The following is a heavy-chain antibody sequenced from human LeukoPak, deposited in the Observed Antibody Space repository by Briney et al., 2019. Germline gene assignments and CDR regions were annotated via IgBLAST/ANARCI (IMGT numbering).Heavy chain of an antibody. D-gene: IGHD5-18*01. V-gene: IGHV4-38-2*01. CDR1: GYSISSGYY. CDR3: ARGDTAVAHYFTT. Sequence: SETLSLTCAVSGYSISSGYYWGWIRQPPGKGLEWIGSIYHSGSTYYNPSLKSRVTISVDTSKNQFSLKLSSVTAADTAVYYCARGDTAVAHYFTTGAREPWSPSPQ. CDR2: IYHSGST. J-gene: IGHJ4*02.